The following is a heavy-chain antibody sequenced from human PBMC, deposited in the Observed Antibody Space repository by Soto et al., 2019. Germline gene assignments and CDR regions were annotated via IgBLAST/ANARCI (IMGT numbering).Heavy chain of an antibody. D-gene: IGHD5-18*01. V-gene: IGHV5-51*01. Sequence: GESLKISCKGSGYSFTSYWIGWVRQMPGKGLEWMGIIYPGDSDTRYSPSFQGQVTISADKSISTAYLQWSSLKASDTAMYYCASSIQLWSDYDAFDIWGQGTMVTVSS. CDR1: GYSFTSYW. J-gene: IGHJ3*02. CDR3: ASSIQLWSDYDAFDI. CDR2: IYPGDSDT.